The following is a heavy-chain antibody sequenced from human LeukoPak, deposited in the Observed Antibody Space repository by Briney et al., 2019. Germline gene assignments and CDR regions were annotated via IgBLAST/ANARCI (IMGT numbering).Heavy chain of an antibody. CDR3: ARWVNWLDP. J-gene: IGHJ5*02. CDR2: IYYSGST. Sequence: SETLSLTCTVSGGSISSYYWSWIRQPPGKGLEWIGYIYYSGSTNYNPSLKSRVTISVDTSKNQFSLKLSSVTAADTAVYYCARWVNWLDPWGQGTLVTVSS. CDR1: GGSISSYY. V-gene: IGHV4-59*08.